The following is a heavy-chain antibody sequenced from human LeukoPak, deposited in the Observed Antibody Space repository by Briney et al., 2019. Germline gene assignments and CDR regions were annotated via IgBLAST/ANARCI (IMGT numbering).Heavy chain of an antibody. D-gene: IGHD4-17*01. CDR2: IFLSGTT. Sequence: SQTLSLTCTVSGASISSGAYDWTWIRQCPWKGLEWIGHIFLSGTTFFNPSLKSRLTISAHMSKNQFSLTLTSVTAADTAVYYCARGGTISNDWGDYNWGDPWGQGTLV. CDR3: ARGGTISNDWGDYNWGDP. J-gene: IGHJ5*02. V-gene: IGHV4-31*03. CDR1: GASISSGAYD.